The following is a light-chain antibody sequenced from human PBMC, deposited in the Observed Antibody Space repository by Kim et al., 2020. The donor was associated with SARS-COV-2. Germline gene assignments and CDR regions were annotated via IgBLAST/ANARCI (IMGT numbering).Light chain of an antibody. V-gene: IGLV3-1*01. CDR2: END. Sequence: SYELTQPPSVSVSPGQTASITCSGDQLGNKYVSWYQRRPGQSPVVVIHENDKRPSGIPERFSGSKSGNTATLTISGTQAMDEADYYCQTWDISTVVFGGGTPLTVL. CDR1: QLGNKY. CDR3: QTWDISTVV. J-gene: IGLJ2*01.